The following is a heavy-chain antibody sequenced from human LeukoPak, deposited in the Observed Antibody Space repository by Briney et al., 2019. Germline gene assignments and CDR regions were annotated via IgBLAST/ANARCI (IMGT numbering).Heavy chain of an antibody. V-gene: IGHV3-30*01. Sequence: PGGSLRLSCAASGFTFSSYAMHWVRQAPGKGLEWVAVISYDGSNKYYADSVKGRFTIPRDNSKNTLYLQMNSLRAEDTAVYYCAREGKRADCSSTSCYPPLYYYYYMDVWGKGTTVTVSS. J-gene: IGHJ6*03. CDR1: GFTFSSYA. CDR3: AREGKRADCSSTSCYPPLYYYYYMDV. D-gene: IGHD2-2*01. CDR2: ISYDGSNK.